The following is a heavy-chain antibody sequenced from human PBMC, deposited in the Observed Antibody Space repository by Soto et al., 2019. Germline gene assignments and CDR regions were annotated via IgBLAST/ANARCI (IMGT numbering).Heavy chain of an antibody. J-gene: IGHJ3*02. CDR3: ARDQDPGGTKLLDSFDM. Sequence: ASVKVSCKASGGTFSSYAISWVRQAPGQGLEWMGGIIPIFGTANYAQKFQGRVTITADESTSTAYMELSSLRSEDTAVYYCARDQDPGGTKLLDSFDMWGQGTVVTVSS. CDR1: GGTFSSYA. D-gene: IGHD1-1*01. CDR2: IIPIFGTA. V-gene: IGHV1-69*13.